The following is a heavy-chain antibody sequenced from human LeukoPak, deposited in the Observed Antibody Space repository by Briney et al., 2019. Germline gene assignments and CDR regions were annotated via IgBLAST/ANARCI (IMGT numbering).Heavy chain of an antibody. J-gene: IGHJ3*02. Sequence: ASVKVSCKASGYTFTSYAMNWVRQAPGQGLEWMGWINTNTGNPTYAQGFTGRFVFSLDTSVSTAYLQISSLKAEDTAVYYCARVHYLVGRPFDAFDIWGQGTMVTVSS. CDR3: ARVHYLVGRPFDAFDI. CDR2: INTNTGNP. CDR1: GYTFTSYA. D-gene: IGHD1-1*01. V-gene: IGHV7-4-1*02.